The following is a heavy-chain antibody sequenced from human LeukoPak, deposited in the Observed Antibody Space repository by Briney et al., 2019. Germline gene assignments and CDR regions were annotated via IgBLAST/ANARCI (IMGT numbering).Heavy chain of an antibody. CDR2: ISSSSSYI. CDR1: GFTFSSYS. J-gene: IGHJ4*02. V-gene: IGHV3-21*01. D-gene: IGHD1-26*01. CDR3: ARDDGYYFSLKV. Sequence: GGSLRLSCAASGFTFSSYSMNWVRQAPGKGLEWVSSISSSSSYIYYADSVKGRFTISRDNAKNSLYLQMNSLRAEDTAVYYCARDDGYYFSLKVWGQGTLVTVSS.